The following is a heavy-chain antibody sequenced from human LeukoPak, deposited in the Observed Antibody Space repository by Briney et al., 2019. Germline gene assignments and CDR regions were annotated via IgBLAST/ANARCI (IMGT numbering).Heavy chain of an antibody. D-gene: IGHD2-2*01. CDR1: GFSISSYY. CDR3: WRLKLRQCRRTTSANAFDY. Sequence: PWESLSLTCTASGFSISSYYLSWIRQPPGKGLEWIGYIYCSGSINYNASFKSRVIILVDKSKNQFYLQLTTMIAADTAVLYCWRLKLRQCRRTTSANAFDYWGQGTLVTVSS. V-gene: IGHV4-59*01. CDR2: IYCSGSI. J-gene: IGHJ4*02.